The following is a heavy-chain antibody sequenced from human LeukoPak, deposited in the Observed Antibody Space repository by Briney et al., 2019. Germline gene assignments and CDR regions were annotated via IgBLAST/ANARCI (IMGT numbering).Heavy chain of an antibody. D-gene: IGHD6-19*01. CDR1: GGSISSRSYY. J-gene: IGHJ3*02. CDR3: ARGIAVAGQNAFDI. V-gene: IGHV4-39*07. Sequence: PSETLSLTCTVSGGSISSRSYYWGWIRQPPGKGLEWIGSIYYSGDTYYNPSLKSRVTISVDRSKNQFSLKLSSVTAADTAVYYCARGIAVAGQNAFDIWGQGTMVTVSS. CDR2: IYYSGDT.